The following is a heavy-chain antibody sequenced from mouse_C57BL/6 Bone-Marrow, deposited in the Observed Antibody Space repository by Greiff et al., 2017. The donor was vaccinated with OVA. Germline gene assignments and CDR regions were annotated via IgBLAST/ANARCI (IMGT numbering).Heavy chain of an antibody. CDR2: IYPRSGNT. J-gene: IGHJ4*01. CDR3: ARMGLSCYYSNWAAMDY. V-gene: IGHV1-81*01. Sequence: QVQLQQSGAELARPGASVKLSCKASGYTFTSYGISWVKQRTGQGLEWIGEIYPRSGNTYYNEKFKGKATLTADKSSSTAYMELRSLTSEDSAVYFCARMGLSCYYSNWAAMDYWGQGTSVTVSS. CDR1: GYTFTSYG. D-gene: IGHD2-5*01.